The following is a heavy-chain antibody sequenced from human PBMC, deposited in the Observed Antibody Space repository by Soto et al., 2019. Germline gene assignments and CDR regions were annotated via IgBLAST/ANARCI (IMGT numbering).Heavy chain of an antibody. J-gene: IGHJ4*02. V-gene: IGHV4-39*01. Sequence: SETLSLTCTVSGGSISSSSYYWGWIRQPPGKGLEWIGSIYYSGSTYYNPSLESRVTISVDTSKNQFSLKLNSVNAADTAVNNFARHVMDHYDSSGYYYSPYYFDYWGQGTLVTVS. CDR1: GGSISSSSYY. CDR2: IYYSGST. CDR3: ARHVMDHYDSSGYYYSPYYFDY. D-gene: IGHD3-22*01.